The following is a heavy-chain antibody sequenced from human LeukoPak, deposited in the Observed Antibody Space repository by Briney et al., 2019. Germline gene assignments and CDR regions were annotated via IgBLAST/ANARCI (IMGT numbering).Heavy chain of an antibody. CDR3: ARESFSHPRGELLDYFDY. Sequence: ASVKVSCKASGYTFTDYYTHWVRQAPGQGLEWMGWINPNSGGTNYAQKFQGRVTMTTDTSISTAYMEVSRLRSDDTAVYYCARESFSHPRGELLDYFDYWGQGTLVTVSS. D-gene: IGHD3-10*01. CDR2: INPNSGGT. CDR1: GYTFTDYY. J-gene: IGHJ4*02. V-gene: IGHV1-2*02.